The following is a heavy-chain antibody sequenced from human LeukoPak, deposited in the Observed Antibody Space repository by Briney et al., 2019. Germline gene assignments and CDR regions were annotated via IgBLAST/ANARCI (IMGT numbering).Heavy chain of an antibody. CDR3: ARGDDYGDYWGLY. Sequence: ASVKVSCKASGYTFTKYGITWVRQAPGQGLEWMGRISTYNGNTNYAQKPQGRVTMTTDTSTSTAYMELRSLISDDAAVYYCARGDDYGDYWGLYWGQGTLVTVSS. V-gene: IGHV1-18*01. CDR1: GYTFTKYG. J-gene: IGHJ4*02. D-gene: IGHD4-17*01. CDR2: ISTYNGNT.